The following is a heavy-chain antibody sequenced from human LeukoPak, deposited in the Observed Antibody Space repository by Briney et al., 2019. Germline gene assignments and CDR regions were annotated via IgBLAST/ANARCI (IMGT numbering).Heavy chain of an antibody. Sequence: SETLSLTCTVSGGSISSYYWSWIRQPPGKGLEWIGYIYYSGSTNYNPSLKSRVTISVDTSKNQFSLKLSSVTAADTAVYYCARVRTLYSSTSGGAFNIWGQGTMVTVSS. V-gene: IGHV4-59*01. CDR1: GGSISSYY. J-gene: IGHJ3*02. CDR3: ARVRTLYSSTSGGAFNI. D-gene: IGHD6-13*01. CDR2: IYYSGST.